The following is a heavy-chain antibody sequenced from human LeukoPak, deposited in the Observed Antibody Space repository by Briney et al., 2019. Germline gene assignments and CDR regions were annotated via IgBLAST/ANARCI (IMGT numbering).Heavy chain of an antibody. CDR2: INPNSGNT. CDR3: ARVAIAGPRSFDY. D-gene: IGHD6-13*01. Sequence: ASVKVSCKASGYTFTSYDINWVRHATGQGLEWMGWINPNSGNTGYAQKFQGRGTITRNTYISIDYMELSSLRHEDTAVYYCARVAIAGPRSFDYWGQGTLVTVSS. V-gene: IGHV1-8*03. J-gene: IGHJ4*02. CDR1: GYTFTSYD.